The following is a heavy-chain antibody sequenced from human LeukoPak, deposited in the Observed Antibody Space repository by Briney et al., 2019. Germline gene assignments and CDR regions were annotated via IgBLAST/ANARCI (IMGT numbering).Heavy chain of an antibody. V-gene: IGHV4-4*09. CDR1: GDSNSSYY. Sequence: SETLSLTCTVSGDSNSSYYWSWIRQPPGKGLEWIGYIYTSGSTNYNPSLKSRVTISVDTSKNQFSLKLSSVTAADTAVYYCARQAGPAADFDYWGQGTLVTVSS. J-gene: IGHJ4*02. D-gene: IGHD2-2*01. CDR3: ARQAGPAADFDY. CDR2: IYTSGST.